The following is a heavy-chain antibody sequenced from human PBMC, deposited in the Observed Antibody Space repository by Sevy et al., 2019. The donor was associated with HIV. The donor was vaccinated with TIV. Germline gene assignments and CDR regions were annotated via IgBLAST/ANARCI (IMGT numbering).Heavy chain of an antibody. CDR3: AKSYFGSGTSYGMDL. CDR2: IRQDGSEK. J-gene: IGHJ6*02. V-gene: IGHV3-7*01. Sequence: GGSLRLSCAVSGFTFRNFWMSWVRQAPGKGLEWVANIRQDGSEKDYVDSVRGRFTISRDNAKSSLFLQLKSLRADDMAIYYWAKSYFGSGTSYGMDLWGRGTTVTVSS. CDR1: GFTFRNFW. D-gene: IGHD3-10*01.